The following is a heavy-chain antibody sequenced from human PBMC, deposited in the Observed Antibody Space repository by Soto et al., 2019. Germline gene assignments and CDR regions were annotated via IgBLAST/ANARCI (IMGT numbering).Heavy chain of an antibody. Sequence: SVKVSCKASGGTFSSYAISWVRQAPGQGLEWMGGIIPIFGTANYAQKFQGRVTITADESTSTAYMELSSLRSEDTAMYYCARHGPRVYYDNSDYYYYGMDVWGQGTTVTVSS. D-gene: IGHD3-22*01. CDR3: ARHGPRVYYDNSDYYYYGMDV. CDR2: IIPIFGTA. J-gene: IGHJ6*02. V-gene: IGHV1-69*13. CDR1: GGTFSSYA.